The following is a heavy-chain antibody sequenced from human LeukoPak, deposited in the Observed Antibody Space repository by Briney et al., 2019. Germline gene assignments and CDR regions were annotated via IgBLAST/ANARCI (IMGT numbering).Heavy chain of an antibody. CDR3: AKTAGSKAAAGTGYFDY. V-gene: IGHV3-30*18. Sequence: HTGGSLRLSCAASGFTFSTYGMHWVRQTPGKGLEWVAVISFDGSSEYYADSVKGRFTISRDNSKDTLYLQINGLRAEDTAVYYCAKTAGSKAAAGTGYFDYWGQGALVTVSS. D-gene: IGHD6-13*01. J-gene: IGHJ4*02. CDR1: GFTFSTYG. CDR2: ISFDGSSE.